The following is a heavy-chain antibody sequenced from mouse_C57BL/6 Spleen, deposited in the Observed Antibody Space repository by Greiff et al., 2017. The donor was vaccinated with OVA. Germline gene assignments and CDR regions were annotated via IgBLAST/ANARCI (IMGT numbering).Heavy chain of an antibody. CDR2: INPNNGGT. V-gene: IGHV1-26*01. CDR3: ARGENAYYSALYAMDY. Sequence: EVQLQQSGPELVKPGASVKISCKASGYTFTDYYMNWVKQSHGKSLEWIGDINPNNGGTSYNQKFKGKATLTVDKSSSTAYMELRSLTSEDSAVYYCARGENAYYSALYAMDYWGQGTSVTVSS. CDR1: GYTFTDYY. J-gene: IGHJ4*01. D-gene: IGHD2-12*01.